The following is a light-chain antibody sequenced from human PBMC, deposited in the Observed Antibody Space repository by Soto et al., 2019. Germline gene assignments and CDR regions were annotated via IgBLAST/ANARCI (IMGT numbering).Light chain of an antibody. J-gene: IGKJ2*01. CDR3: QQYYSIPYT. Sequence: DIVMTQSPDSLAVSLGERATINCKSSQSVLSSSNNKNFLAWYQQKPGQSPKLLIYWASTRESGVPERFSGSGSGTEFTRTISSLQAQDVAVYYCQQYYSIPYTFGQGTKLEIK. CDR2: WAS. CDR1: QSVLSSSNNKNF. V-gene: IGKV4-1*01.